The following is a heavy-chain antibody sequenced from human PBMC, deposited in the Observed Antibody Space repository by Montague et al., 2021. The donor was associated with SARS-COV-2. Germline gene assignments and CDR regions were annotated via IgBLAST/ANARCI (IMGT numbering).Heavy chain of an antibody. CDR3: ARDGYSSGWNGLHWFDP. CDR2: IYTSGST. J-gene: IGHJ5*02. Sequence: TLSLTCTVSIGSTSSGSYYWSWIRQPAGKGLELIGRIYTSGSTNYNPSLKSRVTISVDTSKNQFSLKLSSVTAADTAVYYCARDGYSSGWNGLHWFDPWGQGTLVTVSS. D-gene: IGHD6-25*01. CDR1: IGSTSSGSYY. V-gene: IGHV4-61*02.